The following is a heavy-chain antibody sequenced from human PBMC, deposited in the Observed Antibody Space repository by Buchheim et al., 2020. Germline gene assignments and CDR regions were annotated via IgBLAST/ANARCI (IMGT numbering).Heavy chain of an antibody. CDR1: GGSFSDYY. V-gene: IGHV4-34*01. D-gene: IGHD6-19*01. CDR2: INHSGST. Sequence: QVQLQQWGAGLLKPSETLSLTCAVYGGSFSDYYWSWIRQPPGKGLEWIGEINHSGSTNYNPSLKSRVTISVDTSKNQFSLKLNSVTAADTAVYYCARAGPGIAVVYWGQGTL. CDR3: ARAGPGIAVVY. J-gene: IGHJ4*02.